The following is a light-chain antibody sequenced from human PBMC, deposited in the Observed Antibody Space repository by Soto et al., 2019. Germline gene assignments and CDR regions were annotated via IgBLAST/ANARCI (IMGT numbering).Light chain of an antibody. V-gene: IGLV2-14*01. Sequence: QSVLTQPASVSGSPGQSITISCTGTSGDVGGYYYVSWYQQLPGKAPKLMISEVSNRPSGVSNRFYGSKSGNTASLTISGLQAEEEDDYYCSSYTAGGTIFGTGTKVTVL. CDR1: SGDVGGYYY. CDR3: SSYTAGGTI. J-gene: IGLJ1*01. CDR2: EVS.